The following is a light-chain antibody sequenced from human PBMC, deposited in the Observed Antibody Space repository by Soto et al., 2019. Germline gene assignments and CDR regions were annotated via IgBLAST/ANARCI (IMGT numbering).Light chain of an antibody. Sequence: QSALTQPRSVSGSPGQSVTISCTGTSSGVGGYNYVSWYQQHPGKAPKLMIYEVNKRPSGVPDRFSGSKSGNTASLTVSGLQAEDEADYYCSSYAGSSNVFGTGTKLTVL. CDR3: SSYAGSSNV. CDR2: EVN. V-gene: IGLV2-8*01. CDR1: SSGVGGYNY. J-gene: IGLJ1*01.